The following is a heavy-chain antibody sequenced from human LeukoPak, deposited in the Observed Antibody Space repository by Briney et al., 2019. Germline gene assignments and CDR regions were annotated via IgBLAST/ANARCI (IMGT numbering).Heavy chain of an antibody. Sequence: ASVKVSCKASGYTFTSYGISWVRQAPGQGLEWMGWISAYNGNTNYAQKLQGRVTMTTDTSTSTAYMELRSLRSDDTAVYYCARDQAIAVAGTFGYWGQGTLVTVSS. D-gene: IGHD6-19*01. J-gene: IGHJ4*02. CDR2: ISAYNGNT. V-gene: IGHV1-18*01. CDR1: GYTFTSYG. CDR3: ARDQAIAVAGTFGY.